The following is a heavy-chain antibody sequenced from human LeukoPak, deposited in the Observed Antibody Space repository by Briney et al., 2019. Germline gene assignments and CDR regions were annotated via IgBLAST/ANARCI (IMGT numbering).Heavy chain of an antibody. CDR3: ARGVFDCSSTSCYDSYDDY. V-gene: IGHV4-34*01. CDR2: INHSGST. Sequence: PSETLSLTCAVYGGSFSGYYWSWIRQPPGKGLEWIGEINHSGSTNYNPSLKSRVTISVDTSKNQFSLKLSSVTAADTAVYYCARGVFDCSSTSCYDSYDDYWGQGTLVTVSS. D-gene: IGHD2-2*01. CDR1: GGSFSGYY. J-gene: IGHJ4*02.